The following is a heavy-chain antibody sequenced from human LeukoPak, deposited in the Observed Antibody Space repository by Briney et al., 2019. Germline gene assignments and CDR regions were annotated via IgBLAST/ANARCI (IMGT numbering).Heavy chain of an antibody. CDR2: ISSSSSYI. Sequence: GGSLRLSCAASGFTFSSYSMNWVRQAPGKGLEWVSSISSSSSYIYYADSVKGRFTISRDNSKNTLYLQMNSLRAEDTAVYYCAKVMTTENFDYWGQGTLVTVSS. CDR1: GFTFSSYS. D-gene: IGHD4-11*01. J-gene: IGHJ4*02. V-gene: IGHV3-21*01. CDR3: AKVMTTENFDY.